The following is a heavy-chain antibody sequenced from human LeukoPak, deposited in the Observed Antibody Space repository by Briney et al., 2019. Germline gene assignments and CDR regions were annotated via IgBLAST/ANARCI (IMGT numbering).Heavy chain of an antibody. J-gene: IGHJ4*02. D-gene: IGHD3-10*01. CDR3: ARARGSPSAVDY. Sequence: PSETLSLTCTVSGGSISSDYWSWIRQPPGKGLEWIGYFYYSGSTNYNPSLKSRVTIFVDTSKNQFSLRLSSVSAADTAVYYCARARGSPSAVDYWGQGGSLSVSS. CDR1: GGSISSDY. V-gene: IGHV4-59*08. CDR2: FYYSGST.